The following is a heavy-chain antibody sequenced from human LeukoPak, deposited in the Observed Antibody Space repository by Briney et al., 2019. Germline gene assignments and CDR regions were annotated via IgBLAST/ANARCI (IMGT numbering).Heavy chain of an antibody. V-gene: IGHV3-23*01. CDR1: GFTFSSYA. D-gene: IGHD6-6*01. J-gene: IGHJ6*03. CDR3: AKEGLAARPVEGDYYYYYYMDV. Sequence: GGSLRLSCAASGFTFSSYAMSWVRQAPGKGLEWVSAISGSGGSTYYADSVKGRFTISRDNSKNTLYLQMNSLRAEDTAVYYCAKEGLAARPVEGDYYYYYYMDVWGKGTTVTVSS. CDR2: ISGSGGST.